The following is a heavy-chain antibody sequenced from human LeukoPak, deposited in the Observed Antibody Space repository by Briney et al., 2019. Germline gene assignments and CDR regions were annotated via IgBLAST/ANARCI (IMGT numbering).Heavy chain of an antibody. V-gene: IGHV1-18*01. CDR1: GYTFTSYG. CDR3: AREGRVPLGYCSSTSCPPVYYYYGMDV. CDR2: ISAYNGNT. D-gene: IGHD2-2*01. Sequence: GASVTVSCKASGYTFTSYGISWVRQAPGQGLEWMGWISAYNGNTNYAQKLQGRVTMTTDTSTSTAYMELRSLRSDDTAVYYCAREGRVPLGYCSSTSCPPVYYYYGMDVWGQGTTVTVSS. J-gene: IGHJ6*02.